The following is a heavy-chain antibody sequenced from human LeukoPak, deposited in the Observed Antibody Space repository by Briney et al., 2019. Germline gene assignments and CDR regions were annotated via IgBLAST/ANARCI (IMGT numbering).Heavy chain of an antibody. D-gene: IGHD3-10*01. J-gene: IGHJ4*02. CDR1: GGTFGSYA. V-gene: IGHV1-69*13. Sequence: SVKVSCKASGGTFGSYAISWVRQAPGQGLEWMGGIIPIFGTANYAQKFQGRVTITADESTSTAYMELSSLRSEDTAVYYCARENYYGSGSYGFYFDYWGQGTLVTVSS. CDR2: IIPIFGTA. CDR3: ARENYYGSGSYGFYFDY.